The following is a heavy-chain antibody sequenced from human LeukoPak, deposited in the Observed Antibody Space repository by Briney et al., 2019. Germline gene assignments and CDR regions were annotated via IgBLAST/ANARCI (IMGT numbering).Heavy chain of an antibody. CDR2: IIPIFGTA. D-gene: IGHD4-23*01. Sequence: ASVKVSCKASGGTFSSYAISWVRQAPRQGLEWMGGIIPIFGTANYAQKFQGRVTITTDESTSTAYMELSSLRSEDTAVYYCAMDTVVTLSLPYYYMDVWGKGTTVTVSS. V-gene: IGHV1-69*05. CDR1: GGTFSSYA. J-gene: IGHJ6*03. CDR3: AMDTVVTLSLPYYYMDV.